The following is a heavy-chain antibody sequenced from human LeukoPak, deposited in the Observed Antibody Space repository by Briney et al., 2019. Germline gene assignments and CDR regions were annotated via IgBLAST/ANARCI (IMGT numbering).Heavy chain of an antibody. D-gene: IGHD1-26*01. Sequence: PSETLSLTCTVSGGSISSSGYDWGWIRQPPGKGLEWIASIYYSGSIYYNPSLKSRVTISVDTSKNQLSLELSSLTAADTAVYYCARHEYSGSYYGLSWFDPWGQGTLVTVSS. V-gene: IGHV4-39*01. J-gene: IGHJ5*02. CDR1: GGSISSSGYD. CDR3: ARHEYSGSYYGLSWFDP. CDR2: IYYSGSI.